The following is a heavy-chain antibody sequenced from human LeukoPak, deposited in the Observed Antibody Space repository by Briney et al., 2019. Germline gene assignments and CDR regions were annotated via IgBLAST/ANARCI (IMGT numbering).Heavy chain of an antibody. CDR1: GFTFSSYA. Sequence: PGRSLRLSCAASGFTFSSYAMHWVRQAPGKGLEWVAVISYDGSNKYYADYVKGRFTISRDNSKNTLYLQMNSLRAEDTAVYYCARAPRPKRIQLWLGDYWGQGTLVTVSS. D-gene: IGHD5-18*01. CDR2: ISYDGSNK. J-gene: IGHJ4*02. CDR3: ARAPRPKRIQLWLGDY. V-gene: IGHV3-30-3*01.